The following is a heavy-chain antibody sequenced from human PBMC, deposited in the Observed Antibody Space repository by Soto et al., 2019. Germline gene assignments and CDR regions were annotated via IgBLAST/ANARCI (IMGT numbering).Heavy chain of an antibody. Sequence: ASVKVSCKASGYSFTNYYIHWVRQAPGQGLEWMGIINPSGGSTSYAQKSQGRVTMTTDTSTSTAYMELRSLRSDDTAVYYCARDSPPVDYWGQGTLVTVSS. CDR3: ARDSPPVDY. J-gene: IGHJ4*02. CDR1: GYSFTNYY. CDR2: INPSGGST. V-gene: IGHV1-46*01.